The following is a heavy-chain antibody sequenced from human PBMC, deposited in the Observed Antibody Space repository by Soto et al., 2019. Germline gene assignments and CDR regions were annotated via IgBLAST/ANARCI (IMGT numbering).Heavy chain of an antibody. V-gene: IGHV1-69*13. CDR1: GGTFSSYA. CDR3: ARDRWESTSSVWFDP. J-gene: IGHJ5*02. CDR2: IIPIFGTA. D-gene: IGHD6-6*01. Sequence: AASVKVSYKSSGGTFSSYAISLVRQAPGQGLEWMGGIIPIFGTANYAQKFQGRVTITADESTSTAYMELSSLRSEDTAVYYCARDRWESTSSVWFDPWGQGTMVTVSS.